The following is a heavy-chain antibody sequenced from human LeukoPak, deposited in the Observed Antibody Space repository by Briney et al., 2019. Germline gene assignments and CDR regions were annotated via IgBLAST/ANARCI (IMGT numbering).Heavy chain of an antibody. CDR1: GFTFSNAW. Sequence: GGSLRLSCAASGFTFSNAWMSWVRQAPGKGLEWVGRIKSKTDGGTTDYAASVKGRFTISRDDSKNTLYLQMNSLKTEDTAVYYCTTTIGYCSSTSCSNWFDPWGQGTLVTVSS. J-gene: IGHJ5*02. V-gene: IGHV3-15*01. CDR2: IKSKTDGGTT. CDR3: TTTIGYCSSTSCSNWFDP. D-gene: IGHD2-2*01.